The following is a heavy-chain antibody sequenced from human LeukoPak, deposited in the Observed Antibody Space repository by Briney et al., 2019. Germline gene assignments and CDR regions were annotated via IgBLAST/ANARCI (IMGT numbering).Heavy chain of an antibody. J-gene: IGHJ4*02. Sequence: GGSLRLPCAASGFTFSSYAMSWARQAPGKGLEWVSAISGSGGSTYYADSVKGRFTISRDNSKNTLYLQMNSLRAEDTAVYYFAKESTRGAVARYYFDYWGQGTLVTVSP. D-gene: IGHD6-19*01. CDR3: AKESTRGAVARYYFDY. V-gene: IGHV3-23*01. CDR2: ISGSGGST. CDR1: GFTFSSYA.